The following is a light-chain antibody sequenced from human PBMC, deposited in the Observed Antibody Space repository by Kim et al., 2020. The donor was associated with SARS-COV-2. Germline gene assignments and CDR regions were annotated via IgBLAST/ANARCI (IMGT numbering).Light chain of an antibody. Sequence: SSELTQDPAVSVALGQTVRITCQGDSLRSYYASWYQQKPGQAPVLVIYGKNNRPSGIPDRFSGSSSGNTASLTITGAQAEDEADYYCNSRESSGNHYLFGTGTKVTVL. CDR2: GKN. CDR3: NSRESSGNHYL. V-gene: IGLV3-19*01. J-gene: IGLJ1*01. CDR1: SLRSYY.